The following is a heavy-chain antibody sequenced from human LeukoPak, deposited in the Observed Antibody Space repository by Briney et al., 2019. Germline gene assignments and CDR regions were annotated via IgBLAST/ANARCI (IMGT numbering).Heavy chain of an antibody. V-gene: IGHV3-23*01. CDR3: AKDSTRGWFGELFYWFDP. Sequence: QPGGSLTLSCSASGFTFNNYVMSWVRQAPGKGLEWVSAISGSGGSTYCADSVKGRFTISRDNSKNTLYLQMNSLRAEDTAVYYCAKDSTRGWFGELFYWFDPWGQGTLVTVSS. CDR1: GFTFNNYV. J-gene: IGHJ5*02. CDR2: ISGSGGST. D-gene: IGHD3-10*01.